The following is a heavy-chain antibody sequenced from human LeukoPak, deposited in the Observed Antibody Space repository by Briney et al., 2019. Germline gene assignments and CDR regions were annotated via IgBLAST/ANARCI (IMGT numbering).Heavy chain of an antibody. CDR2: IYPGDSDT. Sequence: GESLKISCKGSGDSFTSYWVGWVRQLPGKGLEWMGIIYPGDSDTRYSPSFQGRVTISADKSISTAYLQWSSLRASDTAMYYCARQRFTMRAYAGNWFDPWGQGTLVTVSS. CDR1: GDSFTSYW. J-gene: IGHJ5*02. D-gene: IGHD3-10*01. CDR3: ARQRFTMRAYAGNWFDP. V-gene: IGHV5-51*01.